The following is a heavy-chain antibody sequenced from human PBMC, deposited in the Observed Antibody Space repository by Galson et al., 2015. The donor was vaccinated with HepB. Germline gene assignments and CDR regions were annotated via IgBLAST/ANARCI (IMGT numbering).Heavy chain of an antibody. CDR3: ARDRWPHVVIVTAYVFDI. Sequence: SVKVSCKASGYTFANYGISWVRQAPGQGLEWMGRISAYDGATNYAQKFQGRVTMTTDTSTTTAYMELRSLRSDDTAVYYCARDRWPHVVIVTAYVFDIWGQGTMVTVTS. CDR1: GYTFANYG. D-gene: IGHD2-21*02. V-gene: IGHV1-18*01. CDR2: ISAYDGAT. J-gene: IGHJ3*02.